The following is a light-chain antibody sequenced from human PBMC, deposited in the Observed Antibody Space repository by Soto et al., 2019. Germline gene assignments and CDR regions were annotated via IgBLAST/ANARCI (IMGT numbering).Light chain of an antibody. CDR1: QSISTW. V-gene: IGKV3-11*01. Sequence: EIPLTQSPSTLSLSPGERVTISCGASQSISTWLAWYQQRPGQAPRLLIYGASTRDNGVPARFSGSGSGTDFALTISSLEPEDTAVYYCQQRSFFWTFGQGTKVEIK. CDR3: QQRSFFWT. CDR2: GAS. J-gene: IGKJ1*01.